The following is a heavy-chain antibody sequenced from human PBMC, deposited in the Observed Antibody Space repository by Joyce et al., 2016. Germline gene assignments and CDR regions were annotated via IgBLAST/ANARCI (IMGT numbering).Heavy chain of an antibody. D-gene: IGHD3-10*01. CDR3: ACSLGYYGSGSFDY. CDR2: IYYSGST. CDR1: GGSISSGDYY. Sequence: QVQLQESGPGLVKPSQTLSLTCTVSGGSISSGDYYWSWIRQPTGKGLEWFGSIYYSGSTCYNPSLKSRVTISVDTSKNQFSLKLSSVTAADTAVYYCACSLGYYGSGSFDYWGQGTLVTVSS. V-gene: IGHV4-30-4*01. J-gene: IGHJ4*02.